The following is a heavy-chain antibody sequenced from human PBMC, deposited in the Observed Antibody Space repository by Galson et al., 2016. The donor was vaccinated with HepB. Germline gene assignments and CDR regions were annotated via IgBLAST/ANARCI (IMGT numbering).Heavy chain of an antibody. V-gene: IGHV5-10-1*01. D-gene: IGHD5-12*01. CDR2: IDPRDSYT. J-gene: IGHJ4*02. CDR1: GYSFTNYY. CDR3: ARQGPDITVVDN. Sequence: QSGAEVKKPGESLRISCATSGYSFTNYYITWLRQMPGKGLEWMGRIDPRDSYTNYSPSFQGHVTISADKSISTAYLQWSSLKASDTAMYYCARQGPDITVVDNWGQGTLVTVSS.